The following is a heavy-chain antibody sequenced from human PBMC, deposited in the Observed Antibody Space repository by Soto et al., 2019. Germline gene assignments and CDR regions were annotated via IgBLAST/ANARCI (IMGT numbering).Heavy chain of an antibody. CDR2: IFYSGST. CDR3: ARRYSGSLDF. Sequence: PSETLSLTCTVSGGSISSYYWSWIRQPPGKGLEWIGYIFYSGSTNYNPSLKSRVTISVDTSKNQFSLKLSSVTAADTAVYYCARRYSGSLDFWGQGTLVTVS. J-gene: IGHJ4*02. V-gene: IGHV4-59*08. CDR1: GGSISSYY. D-gene: IGHD6-13*01.